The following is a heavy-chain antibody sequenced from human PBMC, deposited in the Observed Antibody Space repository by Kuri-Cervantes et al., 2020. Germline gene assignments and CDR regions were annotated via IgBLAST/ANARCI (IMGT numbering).Heavy chain of an antibody. V-gene: IGHV3-30*18. CDR1: GFTFSSYG. CDR2: ISYDGSNK. J-gene: IGHJ4*02. D-gene: IGHD1-26*01. CDR3: AKGGVIVGATGEDY. Sequence: GESLKISCAASGFTFSSYGMHWVRQAPGEGLEWVAVISYDGSNKYYADSVKGRFTISRDNPKNTLYLQMNSLRAEDTAVYYCAKGGVIVGATGEDYWGQGTLVTVSS.